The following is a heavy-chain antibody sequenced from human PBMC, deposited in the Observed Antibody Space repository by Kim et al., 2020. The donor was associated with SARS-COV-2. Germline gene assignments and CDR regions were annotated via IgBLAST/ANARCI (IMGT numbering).Heavy chain of an antibody. J-gene: IGHJ3*02. D-gene: IGHD3-22*01. CDR3: AKPKYYDSKKDAFDI. CDR2: ISGSGGNT. V-gene: IGHV3-23*01. CDR1: GFTFSSYA. Sequence: GGSLRLSCAASGFTFSSYAMSWVRQAPGKGLEWVSAISGSGGNTYYADSVKGRFTISRDNSKNTLYLQMNSLRAEDTAVYYCAKPKYYDSKKDAFDIWGQGTMVTVSS.